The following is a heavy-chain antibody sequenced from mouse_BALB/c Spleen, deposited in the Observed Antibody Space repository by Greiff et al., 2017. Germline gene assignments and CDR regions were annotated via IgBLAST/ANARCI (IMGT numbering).Heavy chain of an antibody. Sequence: EVQGVESGGGLVQPGGSLKLSCAASGFTFSSYGMSWVRQTPDKRLELVATINSNGGSTYYPDSVKGRFTISRDNAKNTLYLQMSSLKSEDTAMYYCARRVITTGFLDYWGQGTSVTVSS. CDR1: GFTFSSYG. CDR2: INSNGGST. V-gene: IGHV5-6-3*01. D-gene: IGHD2-4*01. CDR3: ARRVITTGFLDY. J-gene: IGHJ4*01.